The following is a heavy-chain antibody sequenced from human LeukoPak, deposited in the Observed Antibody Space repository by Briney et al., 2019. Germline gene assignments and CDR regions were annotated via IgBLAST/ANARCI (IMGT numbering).Heavy chain of an antibody. D-gene: IGHD6-6*01. CDR3: ARGGASMAARLIYGY. Sequence: GASVKVSCKVSGYTLTELSMHWVRQAPGKGLEWMGGFDPEDGETIYAQKFQGRVTMTEDTSTDTAYMELSSLRSEDTAVYYCARGGASMAARLIYGYWGQGTLVTISS. CDR1: GYTLTELS. J-gene: IGHJ4*02. CDR2: FDPEDGET. V-gene: IGHV1-24*01.